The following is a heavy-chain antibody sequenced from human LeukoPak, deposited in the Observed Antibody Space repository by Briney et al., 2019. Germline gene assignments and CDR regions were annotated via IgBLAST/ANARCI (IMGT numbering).Heavy chain of an antibody. D-gene: IGHD2-21*02. CDR1: GFTFSSYS. V-gene: IGHV3-21*04. Sequence: GGSLRLSCAASGFTFSSYSMNWVRQAPGKGLEWVSSISSSSSYIYYADSVTGRFTISRDNAKNSLYLQMDSLRTEDTALYYCVKSGGYATAIRYFDLWGRGTLVTVSS. CDR3: VKSGGYATAIRYFDL. J-gene: IGHJ2*01. CDR2: ISSSSSYI.